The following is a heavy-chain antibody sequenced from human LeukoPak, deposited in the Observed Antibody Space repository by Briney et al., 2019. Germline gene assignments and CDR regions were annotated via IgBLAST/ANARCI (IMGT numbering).Heavy chain of an antibody. CDR3: ASDNGEWLPDY. Sequence: ASVKVSCKASGYTFTGYFMHWVRQAPGQGLEWMGWINPNSGGTNYAQKFQGRVTMTRDTSISTAYMELSRLRSDDTAIDYYASDNGEWLPDYWGQGTLVTVSS. V-gene: IGHV1-2*02. CDR1: GYTFTGYF. J-gene: IGHJ4*02. D-gene: IGHD6-19*01. CDR2: INPNSGGT.